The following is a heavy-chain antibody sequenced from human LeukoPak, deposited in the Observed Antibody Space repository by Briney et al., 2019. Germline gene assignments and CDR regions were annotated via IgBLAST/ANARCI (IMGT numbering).Heavy chain of an antibody. Sequence: SETLSLTCTVSGYSVSSGYYWGWIRQPPGKGLEWIGSMYHSGDTYYNPSLKSRVTISVDTSKNQLSPKLSSVTAADTAVYYCARSKAHLSTSWYGTWFDPWGQGTLVTVSS. J-gene: IGHJ5*02. CDR3: ARSKAHLSTSWYGTWFDP. CDR1: GYSVSSGYY. D-gene: IGHD2-2*01. CDR2: MYHSGDT. V-gene: IGHV4-38-2*02.